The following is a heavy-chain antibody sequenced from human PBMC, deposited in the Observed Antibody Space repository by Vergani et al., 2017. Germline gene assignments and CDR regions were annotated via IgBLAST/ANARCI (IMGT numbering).Heavy chain of an antibody. CDR2: ISASGNA. D-gene: IGHD2-15*01. CDR3: ARRSGGYYSGGKVHPLRTAFDV. V-gene: IGHV4-61*02. CDR1: GGSISAGYYF. Sequence: QVQLQASGPGRVKPSQTPSLTCTMSGGSISAGYYFWSWIRQPAGKGLEWLGHISASGNASHSPSLKTRVSMSVDTSKKQFSLTVTSVTAADTAIYFCARRSGGYYSGGKVHPLRTAFDVWGHGTVVTVSS. J-gene: IGHJ3*01.